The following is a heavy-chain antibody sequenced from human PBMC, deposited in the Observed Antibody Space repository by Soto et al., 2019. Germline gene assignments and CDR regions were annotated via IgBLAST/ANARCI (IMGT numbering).Heavy chain of an antibody. J-gene: IGHJ4*02. Sequence: GGSLRLSCEASGFPFDNYAMSWVRQAPGKGLEWVSAISGGSTKEFYAESVKGRFTISRDNSKNTLFLEMNSLRSDHAALYYCAKDFSRYSFSQKPSCGVDCYTLDSWGQGTQVTVSS. CDR2: ISGGSTKE. CDR3: AKDFSRYSFSQKPSCGVDCYTLDS. CDR1: GFPFDNYA. D-gene: IGHD2-21*02. V-gene: IGHV3-23*01.